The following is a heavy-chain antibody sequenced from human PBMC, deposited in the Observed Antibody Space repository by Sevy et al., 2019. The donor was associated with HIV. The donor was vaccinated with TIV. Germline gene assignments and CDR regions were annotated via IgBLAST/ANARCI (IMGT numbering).Heavy chain of an antibody. D-gene: IGHD4-17*01. CDR1: GYIFTDYY. Sequence: ASVKVSCKASGYIFTDYYIHWVRQAPGQGLEWMAWINPDSGVTNYAKRFQGEVTVTRDTSISTAYMELSRLRSNDTATYYCARLTTQPTSDLYGMDVWGQGTTVTVSS. CDR3: ARLTTQPTSDLYGMDV. V-gene: IGHV1-2*02. J-gene: IGHJ6*02. CDR2: INPDSGVT.